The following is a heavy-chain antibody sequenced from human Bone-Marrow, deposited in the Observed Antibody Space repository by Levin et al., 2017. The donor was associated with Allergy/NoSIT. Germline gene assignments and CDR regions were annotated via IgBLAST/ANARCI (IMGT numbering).Heavy chain of an antibody. J-gene: IGHJ6*03. Sequence: GGSLRLSCVASGFTFTSHPMRWVRQAPGKGLEWVSAISESGGSTYYADSVKGRFTISRDNSKNTLYLQMNSLRAEDTAVYYGARVYADSGKTYYYMDVWGKGTTVTVSS. CDR2: ISESGGST. V-gene: IGHV3-23*01. CDR1: GFTFTSHP. D-gene: IGHD2-8*01. CDR3: ARVYADSGKTYYYMDV.